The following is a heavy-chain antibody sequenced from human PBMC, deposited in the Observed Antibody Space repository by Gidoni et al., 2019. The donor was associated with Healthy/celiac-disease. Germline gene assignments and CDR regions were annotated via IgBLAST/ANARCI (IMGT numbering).Heavy chain of an antibody. CDR3: ARHIWDSSGLFDY. CDR1: GGSISSSSYY. V-gene: IGHV4-39*01. Sequence: QLQLQESGPGLVKPSEPLSLTCTVSGGSISSSSYYWGWIRQPPGKGLEWIGSIYYSGSTYYNPSLKSRVTISVDTSKNQFSLKLSSVTAADTAVYYCARHIWDSSGLFDYWGQGTLVTVSS. CDR2: IYYSGST. J-gene: IGHJ4*02. D-gene: IGHD3-22*01.